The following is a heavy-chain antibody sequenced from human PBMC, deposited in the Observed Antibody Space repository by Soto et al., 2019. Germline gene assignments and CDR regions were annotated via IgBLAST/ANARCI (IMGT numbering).Heavy chain of an antibody. CDR3: ARGAFSVFLWFGELDPIAY. CDR1: GGSISSGDYY. D-gene: IGHD3-10*01. J-gene: IGHJ4*02. Sequence: QVQLQESGPGLVKPSQTLSLTCTVSGGSISSGDYYWSWIRQPPGKVLEWIGYIYYSGSTYYNPSFTGRVTKSVDTSKNQYSLTLSSVTAADTAVYYCARGAFSVFLWFGELDPIAYWGQGTLVTVSS. CDR2: IYYSGST. V-gene: IGHV4-30-4*01.